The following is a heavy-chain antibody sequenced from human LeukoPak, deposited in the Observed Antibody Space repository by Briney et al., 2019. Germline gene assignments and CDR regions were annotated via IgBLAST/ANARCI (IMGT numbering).Heavy chain of an antibody. CDR2: LSGSGSST. CDR1: GFTFNNFA. J-gene: IGHJ4*02. Sequence: GGSLRLSCAASGFTFNNFAMSWVRQAPGKGLDWVSGLSGSGSSTFYADSVKGRFIISRDNSNSALYLQLTSLRAEDTAVYYCAQGFSSGWYPYWGQGSLVSVSS. CDR3: AQGFSSGWYPY. V-gene: IGHV3-23*01. D-gene: IGHD6-19*01.